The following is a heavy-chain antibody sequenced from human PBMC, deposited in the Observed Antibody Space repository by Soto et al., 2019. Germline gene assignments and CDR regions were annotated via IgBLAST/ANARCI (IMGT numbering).Heavy chain of an antibody. CDR1: GFTFSSYS. V-gene: IGHV3-21*01. CDR3: ARDPSSGWSRKPDY. Sequence: GGSLRLSCAASGFTFSSYSMNWVRQAPGKGLEWVSSISSSSSYIYYADSVKGRFTISRDNAKNSLYLQMNSLRAEDTAVYYCARDPSSGWSRKPDYWGQGTLVTV. J-gene: IGHJ4*02. D-gene: IGHD6-19*01. CDR2: ISSSSSYI.